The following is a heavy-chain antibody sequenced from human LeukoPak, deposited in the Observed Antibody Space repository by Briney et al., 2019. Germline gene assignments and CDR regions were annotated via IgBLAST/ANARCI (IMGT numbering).Heavy chain of an antibody. Sequence: ASVKVSCKTSAYSFTGYFFHWIRQAPGQGLEWMGWINANSGDTNYAQQFQGRLTMTRDRSISTVYMELSRLRTDDTAVYYCARDKEQQQIYDYWGQGTLVTVSS. CDR3: ARDKEQQQIYDY. D-gene: IGHD6-13*01. J-gene: IGHJ4*02. CDR1: AYSFTGYF. V-gene: IGHV1-2*02. CDR2: INANSGDT.